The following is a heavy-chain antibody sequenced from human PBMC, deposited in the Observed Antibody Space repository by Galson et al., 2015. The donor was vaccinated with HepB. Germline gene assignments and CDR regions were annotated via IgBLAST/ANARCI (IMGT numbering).Heavy chain of an antibody. CDR1: GFTFSSYG. CDR3: ARDQPLEWYFDY. D-gene: IGHD1-14*01. V-gene: IGHV3-33*08. J-gene: IGHJ4*02. Sequence: SLRLSCAASGFTFSSYGMHWVRQAPGKGLEWVAVIWYDGSNKYYADSVKGRFAISRDNSKNTLYLQMNSLRAEDTAVYYCARDQPLEWYFDYWGQGTLVTVSS. CDR2: IWYDGSNK.